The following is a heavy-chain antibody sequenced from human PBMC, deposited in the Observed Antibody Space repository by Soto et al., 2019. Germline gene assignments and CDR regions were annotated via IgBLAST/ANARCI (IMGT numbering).Heavy chain of an antibody. D-gene: IGHD3-22*01. CDR1: GFTFNSYA. CDR3: AKDRNYYDSSGYDY. CDR2: IIGSGGST. J-gene: IGHJ4*02. V-gene: IGHV3-23*01. Sequence: VASLRPSCAPSGFTFNSYAMSWFRQAPLNGLEWVSTIIGSGGSTYYADSVKGRFSVSRDNSKNTLYLQMNSLRAEDTAVYYCAKDRNYYDSSGYDYWGQGTLVTVSS.